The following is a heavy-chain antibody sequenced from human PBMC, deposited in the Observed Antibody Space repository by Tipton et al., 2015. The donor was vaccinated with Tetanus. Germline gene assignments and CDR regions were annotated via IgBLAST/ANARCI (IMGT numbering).Heavy chain of an antibody. CDR1: GFIFSSYG. Sequence: SLRLSCAASGFIFSSYGIHWVRQAPGKGLEWVAGSWYDGTDKYYADSVKGRFTISRDNSKNTPYLQMNSLRAEDTAVYYCAREADCSGGSCFSGAFDNWGQGTQVTVSS. CDR2: SWYDGTDK. J-gene: IGHJ4*02. D-gene: IGHD2-15*01. CDR3: AREADCSGGSCFSGAFDN. V-gene: IGHV3-33*01.